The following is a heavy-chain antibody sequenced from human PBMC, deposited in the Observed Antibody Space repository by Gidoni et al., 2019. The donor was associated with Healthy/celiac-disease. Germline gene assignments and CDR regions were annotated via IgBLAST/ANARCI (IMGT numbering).Heavy chain of an antibody. J-gene: IGHJ4*02. V-gene: IGHV3-23*01. CDR1: GFTVSSYA. CDR3: AKDLQRYSSGWYVLDY. D-gene: IGHD6-19*01. Sequence: EVQLLESGGGLVQPGGYLRLSCAASGFTVSSYARSGVRQAPGKGLDWVSAISGSGGSTYYEDSVKGRFTISRDNSKNTLYLQMNSLRAEDTAVYYCAKDLQRYSSGWYVLDYWGQGPLVTVSS. CDR2: ISGSGGST.